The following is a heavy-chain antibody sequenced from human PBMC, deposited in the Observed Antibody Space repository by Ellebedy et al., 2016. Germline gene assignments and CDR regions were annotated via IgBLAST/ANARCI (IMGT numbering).Heavy chain of an antibody. Sequence: SETLSLXXTVSGGSISTYHWSWIRQPPGKGLEFIGYIFYSGNTYYNPSLKSRVTISVDTSKNQFSLKLSSVTAADTAVYYCASHTYFHASGGYYSFDYWGQGTLVTVSS. D-gene: IGHD3-22*01. CDR3: ASHTYFHASGGYYSFDY. J-gene: IGHJ4*02. V-gene: IGHV4-59*08. CDR2: IFYSGNT. CDR1: GGSISTYH.